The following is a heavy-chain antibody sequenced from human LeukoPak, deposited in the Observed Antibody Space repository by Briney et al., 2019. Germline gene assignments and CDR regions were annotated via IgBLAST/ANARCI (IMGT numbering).Heavy chain of an antibody. CDR2: IIPIFGTA. Sequence: GASVKVSCKASGGTFSSYAISWVRQAPGQGLEWMGGIIPIFGTANYAQKFQGRVTITADESTSTAYMELSSLRSEDTAVYYCAFSYYYDSSGYQYYFDYWGQGTLVTVSS. D-gene: IGHD3-22*01. CDR3: AFSYYYDSSGYQYYFDY. V-gene: IGHV1-69*13. J-gene: IGHJ4*02. CDR1: GGTFSSYA.